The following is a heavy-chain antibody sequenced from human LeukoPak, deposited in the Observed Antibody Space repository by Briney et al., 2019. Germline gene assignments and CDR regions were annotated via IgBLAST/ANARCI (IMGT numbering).Heavy chain of an antibody. CDR3: ERAPSSGGSCCYYYGMDV. J-gene: IGHJ6*04. CDR1: GYTFTSYY. Sequence: ASVKVSCKASGYTFTSYYMHWVRQAPGQGLEWMGIINPSGGSTSYAQKFQGRVTMTRDTSTSTAYMELSSLRSEDTAVYYCERAPSSGGSCCYYYGMDVWGEGTTVTVSS. CDR2: INPSGGST. V-gene: IGHV1-46*01. D-gene: IGHD2-15*01.